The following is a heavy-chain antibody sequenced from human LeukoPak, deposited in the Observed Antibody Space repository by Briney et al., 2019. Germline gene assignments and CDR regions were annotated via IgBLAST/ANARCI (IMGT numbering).Heavy chain of an antibody. Sequence: PSETLSLTCAVYGGSFRGYYWSWVRQPPGKGLEWIASIHYSGRTYYNPSLKSRVAISVDTSKNQFSLNLKSVTAADTAVYYCARVVDSSGWYSGTYFDFWGQGTLVTVSS. CDR3: ARVVDSSGWYSGTYFDF. V-gene: IGHV4-34*01. CDR2: IHYSGRT. J-gene: IGHJ4*02. CDR1: GGSFRGYY. D-gene: IGHD6-19*01.